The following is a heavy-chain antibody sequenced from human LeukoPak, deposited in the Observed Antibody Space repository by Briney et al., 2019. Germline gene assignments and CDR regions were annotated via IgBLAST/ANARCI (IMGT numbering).Heavy chain of an antibody. V-gene: IGHV4-59*01. Sequence: SETLSLTCTVSGGSISSYYWSWSRRPPGKGLEWMGYIYYSGCTNYNPSLKSRVTISVDTSKNQFSLKLSSVTAADTAVYYCAREGTTVTHDDAFDIWGQGTMVTVSS. D-gene: IGHD4-17*01. CDR1: GGSISSYY. J-gene: IGHJ3*02. CDR2: IYYSGCT. CDR3: AREGTTVTHDDAFDI.